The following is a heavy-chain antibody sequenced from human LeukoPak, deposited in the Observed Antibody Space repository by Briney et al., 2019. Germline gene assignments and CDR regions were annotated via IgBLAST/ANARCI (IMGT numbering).Heavy chain of an antibody. CDR2: IIPIFGTA. CDR3: ASNRERDYYMDV. CDR1: GGTFSSYA. D-gene: IGHD1-26*01. V-gene: IGHV1-69*13. Sequence: SVKVSCKASGGTFSSYAISWVRQAPGQGLEWMGGIIPIFGTANYAQKSQGRVTITADESTSTAYMELSSLRSEDTAVYYCASNRERDYYMDVWGKGTTVTISS. J-gene: IGHJ6*03.